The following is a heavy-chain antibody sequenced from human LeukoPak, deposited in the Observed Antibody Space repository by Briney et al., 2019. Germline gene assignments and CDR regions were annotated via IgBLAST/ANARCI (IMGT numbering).Heavy chain of an antibody. CDR1: GFTVSSNY. CDR2: IYSGGST. J-gene: IGHJ4*02. D-gene: IGHD1-26*01. V-gene: IGHV3-66*02. Sequence: GGSLRLSCAVSGFTVSSNYMTWVRQAPGKGLEWVSVIYSGGSTYHADSVKGRFTISRGNSKNTLYLQMNGLRAEDTAVYYCARGGSYYFDYGGQGPLVTVSS. CDR3: ARGGSYYFDY.